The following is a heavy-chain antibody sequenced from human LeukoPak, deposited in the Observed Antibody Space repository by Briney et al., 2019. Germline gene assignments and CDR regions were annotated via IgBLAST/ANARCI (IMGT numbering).Heavy chain of an antibody. CDR2: VWYDGSDK. D-gene: IGHD3-10*01. CDR1: GFTFSRYG. V-gene: IGHV3-33*01. CDR3: ARAGYYGSGSQDTFDY. Sequence: PGRSLRLSCAASGFTFSRYGMHWVRQAPGKGLEWVAVVWYDGSDKYYADSVKGRFTISRDNSKNTLYLQMNSLRAEDTAVYYCARAGYYGSGSQDTFDYWGQGTLVTVSS. J-gene: IGHJ4*02.